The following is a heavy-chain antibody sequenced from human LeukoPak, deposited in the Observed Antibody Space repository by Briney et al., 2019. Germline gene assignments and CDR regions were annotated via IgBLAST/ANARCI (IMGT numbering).Heavy chain of an antibody. CDR3: TLTTFGVVYYFDY. V-gene: IGHV3-30*03. Sequence: GGTLRLSCAISGVTFSSYVMHWVRQAPGTGLEWVALISYDGINQYYTDSVMGRFIISRENSKNTLYLQLNSLRLEDTAVYYCTLTTFGVVYYFDYWGQGTLVTVSS. CDR1: GVTFSSYV. CDR2: ISYDGINQ. D-gene: IGHD1/OR15-1a*01. J-gene: IGHJ4*02.